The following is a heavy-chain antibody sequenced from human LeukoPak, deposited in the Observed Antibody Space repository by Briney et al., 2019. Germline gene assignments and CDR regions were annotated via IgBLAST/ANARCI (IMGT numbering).Heavy chain of an antibody. Sequence: GASGRVSCKASGGTFSSYAISWVRQAPGQGLEWMGGIIPIFGTANYAQKFQGRVTITADESTSTGYMELSSLRSEDTAVYYCASLNSSSWYYFDYWGQGTLVTVS. CDR1: GGTFSSYA. CDR2: IIPIFGTA. J-gene: IGHJ4*02. CDR3: ASLNSSSWYYFDY. V-gene: IGHV1-69*01. D-gene: IGHD6-13*01.